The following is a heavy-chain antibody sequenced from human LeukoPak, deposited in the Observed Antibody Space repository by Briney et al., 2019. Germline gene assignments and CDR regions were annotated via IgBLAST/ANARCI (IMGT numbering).Heavy chain of an antibody. J-gene: IGHJ4*02. D-gene: IGHD4-11*01. V-gene: IGHV4-34*01. Sequence: SETLSLTCAVYGGSFSGYYWSWIRQPPGKGLEWIGEINHSGSTNYNPSLKSRVTISVDTSKNQFSLKLSSVTAADTAVYYCARDIATVTTGFDYWGQGTLVTVSS. CDR1: GGSFSGYY. CDR2: INHSGST. CDR3: ARDIATVTTGFDY.